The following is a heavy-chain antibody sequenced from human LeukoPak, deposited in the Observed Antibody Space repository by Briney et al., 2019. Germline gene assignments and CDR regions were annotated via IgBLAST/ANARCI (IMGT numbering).Heavy chain of an antibody. CDR1: GFTFSSYG. CDR2: ISYDGSNK. Sequence: GGSLRLSCAAAGFTFSSYGMHGVRQAPGKGLEWVAVISYDGSNKYYADSVKGRFTISRDNSKNTLYLQMNSLRAEDTAVYYCAKDDYWGQGTLVTVSS. CDR3: AKDDY. V-gene: IGHV3-30*18. J-gene: IGHJ4*02.